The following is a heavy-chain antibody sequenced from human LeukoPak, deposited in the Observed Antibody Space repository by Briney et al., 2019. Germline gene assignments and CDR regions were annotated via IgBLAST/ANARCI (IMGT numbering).Heavy chain of an antibody. CDR2: IRYDGSNK. J-gene: IGHJ4*02. CDR1: GFTFSSYG. Sequence: GGSLRLSCAASGFTFSSYGMHWVRQAPGKGLEWVAFIRYDGSNKYCADSVKGRFTISRDNSKNTLYLQMNSLRAEDTAVYYCAKDRGLTGDLRGFDYWGQGTLVTVSS. CDR3: AKDRGLTGDLRGFDY. D-gene: IGHD7-27*01. V-gene: IGHV3-30*02.